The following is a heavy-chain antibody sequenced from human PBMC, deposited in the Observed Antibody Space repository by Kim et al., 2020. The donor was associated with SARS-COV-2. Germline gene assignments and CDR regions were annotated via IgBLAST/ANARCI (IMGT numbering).Heavy chain of an antibody. J-gene: IGHJ6*03. D-gene: IGHD3-22*01. CDR2: ISYDGSNK. Sequence: GVSLRLSCAASGFTFSSYSMHWVRQAPGKGLEWVAVISYDGSNKYYADSVKGRFTISRDNSKNTLYLQMNSLRAEDTAVYYCARQYYYVSSCYYYPHYY. CDR1: GFTFSSYS. V-gene: IGHV3-30*04. CDR3: ARQYYYVSSCYYYPHYY.